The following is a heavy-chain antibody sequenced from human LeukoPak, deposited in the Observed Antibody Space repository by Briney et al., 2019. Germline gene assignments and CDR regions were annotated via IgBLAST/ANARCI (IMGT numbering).Heavy chain of an antibody. Sequence: GGSLRLSCAASGFTFSGSAMHWVRQASGKGLEWVGRIRSKANSYATAYAASVKGRFTISRDDSTNTAYLQMNSLKTEDTAVYYCTSQNRPRDYYDSSGDFDYWGQGTLVTVSS. J-gene: IGHJ4*02. V-gene: IGHV3-73*01. CDR3: TSQNRPRDYYDSSGDFDY. CDR2: IRSKANSYAT. CDR1: GFTFSGSA. D-gene: IGHD3-22*01.